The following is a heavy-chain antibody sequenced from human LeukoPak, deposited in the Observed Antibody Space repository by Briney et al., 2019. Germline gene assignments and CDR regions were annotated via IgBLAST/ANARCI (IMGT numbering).Heavy chain of an antibody. CDR3: ARAYSGSYLPHDY. V-gene: IGHV4-59*01. J-gene: IGHJ4*02. CDR2: IYYSGST. Sequence: PSETLSLTCTVSGGSISSYYWSWIRQPPGKGLEWIGYIYYSGSTNYNPSLKSRVTISVDTSKNQFSLKPSSVTAADTAVYYCARAYSGSYLPHDYWGQGTLVTVSS. CDR1: GGSISSYY. D-gene: IGHD1-26*01.